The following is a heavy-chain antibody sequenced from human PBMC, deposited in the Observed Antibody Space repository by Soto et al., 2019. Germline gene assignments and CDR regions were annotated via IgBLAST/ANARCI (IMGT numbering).Heavy chain of an antibody. D-gene: IGHD2-2*02. V-gene: IGHV3-64D*06. Sequence: EVQLVESGGGLVQPGGSLRLSCSASGFTFSSYAMHWVRQAPGKGLEYVSVISSNGGSTYYADSVKGRFTISRDNSKNTLYLQRSSLRAEDTAVYYCVKEGCSSTSCYTGLGGKNWFDPWGQGTLVTVSS. CDR2: ISSNGGST. CDR1: GFTFSSYA. CDR3: VKEGCSSTSCYTGLGGKNWFDP. J-gene: IGHJ5*02.